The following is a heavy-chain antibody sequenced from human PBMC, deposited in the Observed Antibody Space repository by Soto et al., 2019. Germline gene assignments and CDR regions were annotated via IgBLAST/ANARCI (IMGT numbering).Heavy chain of an antibody. V-gene: IGHV1-2*04. D-gene: IGHD1-26*01. Sequence: GSVKVSCKASGYTFTGYYMHWVRQAPGQGLEWMGWINPNSGGTNYAQKFQGWVTMTRDTSISTAYMELSRLRSDDTAVYYCARDGLVGATPAFDIWGQGTMVTVSS. CDR2: INPNSGGT. CDR3: ARDGLVGATPAFDI. CDR1: GYTFTGYY. J-gene: IGHJ3*02.